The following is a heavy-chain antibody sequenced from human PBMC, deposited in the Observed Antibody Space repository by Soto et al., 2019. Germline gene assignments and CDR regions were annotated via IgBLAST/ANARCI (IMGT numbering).Heavy chain of an antibody. J-gene: IGHJ4*02. Sequence: GGSLRLSCAASGFTFSNSWMTWVRQAPGKGLEWVANMNQDGSEKYYEDSVKGRFTSSRDSAKNSLSLQMNSPSAADTAVYFCARDSRGTFDDWGRGALVTVSS. V-gene: IGHV3-7*03. D-gene: IGHD3-10*01. CDR1: GFTFSNSW. CDR2: MNQDGSEK. CDR3: ARDSRGTFDD.